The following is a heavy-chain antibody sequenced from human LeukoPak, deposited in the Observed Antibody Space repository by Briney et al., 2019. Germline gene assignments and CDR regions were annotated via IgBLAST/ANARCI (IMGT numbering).Heavy chain of an antibody. CDR2: IYYSRSP. CDR1: GGSISSYY. V-gene: IGHV4-59*01. J-gene: IGHJ4*02. Sequence: SETLSLTCTVSGGSISSYYWNWIRQPPGKGLEWIGQIYYSRSPNYNPSLMSRVTISVDTSKNQFSLKLSSVTAADTAIYYCASFGGSYYDYWGQGILVTVSS. CDR3: ASFGGSYYDY. D-gene: IGHD1-26*01.